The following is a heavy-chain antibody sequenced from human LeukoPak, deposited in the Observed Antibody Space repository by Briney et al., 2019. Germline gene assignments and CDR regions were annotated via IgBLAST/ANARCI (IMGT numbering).Heavy chain of an antibody. Sequence: SETLSLTCTVSGGSISGYYWSWIRQPPGKGLEWIGEINHSGSTNYNPPLKSRVTISVDTSKNQFSLKLSSVTAADTAVYYCARDGGPSYDILTGYLLFDYWGQGTLVTVSS. CDR3: ARDGGPSYDILTGYLLFDY. CDR1: GGSISGYY. V-gene: IGHV4-34*01. J-gene: IGHJ4*02. D-gene: IGHD3-9*01. CDR2: INHSGST.